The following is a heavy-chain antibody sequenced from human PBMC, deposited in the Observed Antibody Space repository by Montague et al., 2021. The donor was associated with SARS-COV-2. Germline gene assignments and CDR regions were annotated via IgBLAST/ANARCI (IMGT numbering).Heavy chain of an antibody. CDR3: AKLKSFPYYNYGMDV. CDR1: GDPISSSSYY. V-gene: IGHV4-39*07. CDR2: INHIGSI. J-gene: IGHJ6*02. D-gene: IGHD1-1*01. Sequence: SETLSLTCTVSGDPISSSSYYWGWIRQSPGRGLEWIGEINHIGSINYNPSVESRVTILVDRSKKHFSLNVTSVAAADTAVYYCAKLKSFPYYNYGMDVWGQGTTVTVSS.